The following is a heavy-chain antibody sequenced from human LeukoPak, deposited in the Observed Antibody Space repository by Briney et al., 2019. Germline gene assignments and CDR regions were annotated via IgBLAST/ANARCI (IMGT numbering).Heavy chain of an antibody. V-gene: IGHV3-9*01. D-gene: IGHD3-9*01. CDR1: GFTFDDYA. Sequence: GRSLRLSCAASGFTFDDYAMHWVRQAPGKGLEWVSGISWNSGSIGYADSVKGRFTISRDNAKNSLYLQMNSLRAEDTAVYYCASFSVYYDILTGLDYWGQGTLVTVSS. J-gene: IGHJ4*02. CDR2: ISWNSGSI. CDR3: ASFSVYYDILTGLDY.